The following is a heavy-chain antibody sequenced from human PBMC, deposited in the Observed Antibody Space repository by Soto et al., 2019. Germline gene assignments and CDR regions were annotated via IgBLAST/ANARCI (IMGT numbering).Heavy chain of an antibody. CDR3: TTDLPFDGMDV. Sequence: GGSLRLSCAASGFTFSNAWMSWVRQAPGKGLEWVGRIKSKADGGTTDYAAPVKGRFTISRDDSKNTLYLQMNSLKTEDTAVYYCTTDLPFDGMDVWGQGTTVTVSS. CDR1: GFTFSNAW. CDR2: IKSKADGGTT. J-gene: IGHJ6*02. V-gene: IGHV3-15*01.